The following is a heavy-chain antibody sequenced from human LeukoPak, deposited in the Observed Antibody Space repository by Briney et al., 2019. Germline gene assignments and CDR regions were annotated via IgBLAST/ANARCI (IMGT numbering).Heavy chain of an antibody. CDR2: ISVSGVST. CDR3: ATVVGASLDAFDI. J-gene: IGHJ3*02. D-gene: IGHD1-26*01. CDR1: GFTFNSYA. Sequence: GGSLRLSCAASGFTFNSYAMTWVRQAPGQGLEWVSSISVSGVSTYYADSVKGRFTISRDNSKNTLYLQMNSLRAEDTAVYYCATVVGASLDAFDIWGQGTVVTVSS. V-gene: IGHV3-23*01.